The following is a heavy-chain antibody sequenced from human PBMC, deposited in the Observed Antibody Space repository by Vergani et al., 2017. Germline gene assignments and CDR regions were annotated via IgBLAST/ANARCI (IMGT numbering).Heavy chain of an antibody. CDR1: YGSINNYY. Sequence: QVHLQESGPGRVKPSETLTLTCTVSYGSINNYYGNWIRQPPGKGLQWIGSIHYSGDTSYANYNPSLKSRVSISVNASKNQFSLRLTSVTAADTAMYYCAGDTHSWQRADRWGQGIRVTVSS. D-gene: IGHD6-13*01. V-gene: IGHV4-59*13. J-gene: IGHJ5*02. CDR3: AGDTHSWQRADR. CDR2: IHYSGDTSYA.